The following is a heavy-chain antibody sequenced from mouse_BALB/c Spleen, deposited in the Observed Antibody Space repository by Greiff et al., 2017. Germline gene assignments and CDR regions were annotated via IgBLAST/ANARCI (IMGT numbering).Heavy chain of an antibody. D-gene: IGHD3-2*01. V-gene: IGHV2-6-7*01. J-gene: IGHJ4*01. CDR3: AREGTARATFYAMDY. CDR1: GFSLTGYG. CDR2: IWGDGST. Sequence: VQGVESGPGLVAPSQSLSITCTVSGFSLTGYGVNWVRQPPGKGLEWLGMIWGDGSTDYNSALKSRLSISKDNSKSQVFLKMNSLQTEDTARYYCAREGTARATFYAMDYWGQGTSVTVSS.